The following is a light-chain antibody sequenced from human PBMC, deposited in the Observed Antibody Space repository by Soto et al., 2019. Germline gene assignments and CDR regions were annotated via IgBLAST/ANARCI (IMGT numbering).Light chain of an antibody. Sequence: EIVMTQSPATLSVSPGERATLSCRASQSISSNLAWYQQKPGQAPRFLIFGASTRATGIPARFSGSGSGTECTLTISSLQSEDFAVYYCQQYNNRPLTFGGGTKVEIK. V-gene: IGKV3-15*01. J-gene: IGKJ4*01. CDR2: GAS. CDR3: QQYNNRPLT. CDR1: QSISSN.